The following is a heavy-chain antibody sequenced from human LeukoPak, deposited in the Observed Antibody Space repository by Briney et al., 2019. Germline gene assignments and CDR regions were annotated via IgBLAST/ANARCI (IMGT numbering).Heavy chain of an antibody. Sequence: SVKVSCKASGYTFTSSGISWVRQAPGQGLEWMGAIIPIFGTANYAQKFQGRVTITADESTSTAYMELSSLRSEDTAVYYCARILSSSWYEYFHHWGQGTLVTVSS. J-gene: IGHJ1*01. CDR1: GYTFTSSG. CDR2: IIPIFGTA. D-gene: IGHD6-19*01. CDR3: ARILSSSWYEYFHH. V-gene: IGHV1-69*13.